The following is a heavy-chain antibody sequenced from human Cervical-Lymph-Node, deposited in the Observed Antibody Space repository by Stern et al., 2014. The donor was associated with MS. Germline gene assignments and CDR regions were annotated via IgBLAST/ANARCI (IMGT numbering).Heavy chain of an antibody. J-gene: IGHJ6*02. CDR2: IWYDGTNK. CDR3: ARDGQQLAPYTMDV. V-gene: IGHV3-33*01. D-gene: IGHD6-13*01. CDR1: GFTFRSHA. Sequence: QVQLVESGGGVVQPGRSLRLSCAPSGFTFRSHAMHWVRQAPGKGLEWVAQIWYDGTNKYYADSVTGRFTISRDNSKNTLDLQMNSLRGEDTGVYYCARDGQQLAPYTMDVWGQGTTVTVSS.